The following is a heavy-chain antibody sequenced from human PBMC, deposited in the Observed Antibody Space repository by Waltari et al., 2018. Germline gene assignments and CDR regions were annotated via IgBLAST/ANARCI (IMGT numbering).Heavy chain of an antibody. D-gene: IGHD3-9*01. CDR2: IRSDGSKK. V-gene: IGHV3-30*02. J-gene: IGHJ5*02. Sequence: QVRLVESGGGLVPPGGSLRLSCAASGFIFSRCDMHWVRQAPGKWLEVLTRIRSDGSKKFYADSVKDRITISRDNSKNILFLQMDGLRAEDTAIYYCATDISVLSPFSWGPGILVTVSS. CDR3: ATDISVLSPFS. CDR1: GFIFSRCD.